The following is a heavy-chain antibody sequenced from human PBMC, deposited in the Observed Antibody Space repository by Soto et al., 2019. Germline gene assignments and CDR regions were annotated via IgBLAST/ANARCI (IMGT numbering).Heavy chain of an antibody. V-gene: IGHV4-34*01. CDR3: ARRRDGNNRQHKNYFDY. D-gene: IGHD1-1*01. Sequence: PSENLSLTCAVFGGSFSGYFWSWIRQPPGKGLEWIGESNHSGSTNYDPSLKSRVTISMDTSKNQFSLKLSSVTAADTAVYYCARRRDGNNRQHKNYFDYWGQGTLVTVSS. CDR2: SNHSGST. CDR1: GGSFSGYF. J-gene: IGHJ4*02.